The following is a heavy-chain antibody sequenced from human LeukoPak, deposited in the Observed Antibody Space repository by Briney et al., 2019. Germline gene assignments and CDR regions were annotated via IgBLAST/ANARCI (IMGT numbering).Heavy chain of an antibody. CDR1: GFTFSSYV. CDR2: ISSDSRNK. Sequence: GGSLRLSCAAPGFTFSSYVMHWVRQAPGKGLEWVAVISSDSRNKHYADSVKGRFTISRDNSKNTLYLQMNSLRAEDTAVYYCAKTPFTFGGVIVNPFDYWGQGTLVTVSS. J-gene: IGHJ4*02. D-gene: IGHD3-16*02. V-gene: IGHV3-30-3*02. CDR3: AKTPFTFGGVIVNPFDY.